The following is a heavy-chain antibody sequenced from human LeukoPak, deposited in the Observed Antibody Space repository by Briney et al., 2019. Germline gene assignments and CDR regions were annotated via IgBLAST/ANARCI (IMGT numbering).Heavy chain of an antibody. D-gene: IGHD6-13*01. CDR3: ARDQSSSWSYYYYMDV. J-gene: IGHJ6*03. CDR2: INTNTGSP. V-gene: IGHV7-4-1*02. Sequence: GASVKVSCKASGYTFTDFFIHWVRQAPGQGLEWMGWINTNTGSPTYAQGFTGRFVFSLDTSVSTAYLQISSLKAEDTAVYYCARDQSSSWSYYYYMDVWGKGTTVTVSS. CDR1: GYTFTDFF.